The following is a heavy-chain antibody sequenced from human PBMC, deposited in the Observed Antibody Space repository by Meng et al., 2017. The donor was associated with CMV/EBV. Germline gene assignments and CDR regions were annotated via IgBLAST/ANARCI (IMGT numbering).Heavy chain of an antibody. D-gene: IGHD3-3*01. CDR1: GGTFTGYD. V-gene: IGHV1-2*02. CDR2: INPNSGDA. CDR3: ARVGETIFGVVTHLDH. Sequence: ASVKVSCKASGGTFTGYDINWVRQAPGQGLEWMGWINPNSGDAHYAQKFQGRVTMTRDTSISTAYMEVSSLRSDDTAVYYCARVGETIFGVVTHLDHWGQGTLVTVSS. J-gene: IGHJ4*02.